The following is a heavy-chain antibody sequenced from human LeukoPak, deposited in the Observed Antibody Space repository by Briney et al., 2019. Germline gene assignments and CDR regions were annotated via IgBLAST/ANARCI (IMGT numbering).Heavy chain of an antibody. V-gene: IGHV3-30*02. J-gene: IGHJ6*03. CDR3: AKGAGFQPAQKWAAYYYYMDV. D-gene: IGHD1-26*01. Sequence: GGSLRLSCATSGFIFGNYGMHWVRQAPGKGLEWLSFIQFDGGDTYYAASAKGRFTISRDNSKNTLYLQMNSLTPEDTAEYYCAKGAGFQPAQKWAAYYYYMDVWGKGTTVTISS. CDR2: IQFDGGDT. CDR1: GFIFGNYG.